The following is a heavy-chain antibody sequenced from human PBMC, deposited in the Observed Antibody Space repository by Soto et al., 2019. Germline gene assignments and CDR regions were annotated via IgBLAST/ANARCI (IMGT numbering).Heavy chain of an antibody. V-gene: IGHV3-64*04. CDR2: ISTNGGTT. CDR1: VFTFSSYA. CDR3: STGGYFFDY. D-gene: IGHD3-22*01. J-gene: IGHJ4*02. Sequence: PGGSLRLSCSASVFTFSSYAMHWVLQAPGKGLEYVSSISTNGGTTDYAAPVKGRFTISRDDSKNTVYLQMSSLNSEDTAVYYCSTGGYFFDYWGQGALVTVSS.